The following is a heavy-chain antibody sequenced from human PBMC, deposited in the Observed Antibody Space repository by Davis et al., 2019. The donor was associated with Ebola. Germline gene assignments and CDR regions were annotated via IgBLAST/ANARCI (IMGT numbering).Heavy chain of an antibody. V-gene: IGHV3-21*01. J-gene: IGHJ6*02. CDR3: ARNSRFYYYGMDV. CDR1: GFTFSSYS. Sequence: GGSLRLSCAASGFTFSSYSMNWVRQAPGKGLEWVSSISSSSSYIYYADSVKGRFTISRDNAKNSLYLQMNSLRAEDTAVYYCARNSRFYYYGMDVWGQGTTVTVSS. D-gene: IGHD4-23*01. CDR2: ISSSSSYI.